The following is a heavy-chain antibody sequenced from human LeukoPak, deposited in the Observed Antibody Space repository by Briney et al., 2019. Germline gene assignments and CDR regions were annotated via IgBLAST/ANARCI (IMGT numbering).Heavy chain of an antibody. J-gene: IGHJ4*02. Sequence: PSETLSLTCAVSGYSISSGYYWGWSRQPPGKGLEWIGSIYHSGSTYYKPSLKRRVTISGDTSKKQFSLKLSSVTAADTAVYYCARRRYPDYWGQGTLVTVSS. D-gene: IGHD1-14*01. CDR3: ARRRYPDY. CDR1: GYSISSGYY. CDR2: IYHSGST. V-gene: IGHV4-38-2*01.